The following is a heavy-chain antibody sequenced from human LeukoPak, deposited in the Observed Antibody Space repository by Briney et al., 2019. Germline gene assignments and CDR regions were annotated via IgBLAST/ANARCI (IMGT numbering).Heavy chain of an antibody. CDR2: IDWDDDK. D-gene: IGHD5-18*01. V-gene: IGHV2-70*04. CDR1: GSSLSTSGMR. J-gene: IGHJ4*02. CDR3: ARLSIGYSYGLEYYFDY. Sequence: SGPTLVNPTQTLTLTCTFSGSSLSTSGMRVSWIRQPPGKALEWPARIDWDDDKFYSTSLKTRLTISKDTSKNQVVLTMTNMDPVDTATYYCARLSIGYSYGLEYYFDYWGQGTLVTVSS.